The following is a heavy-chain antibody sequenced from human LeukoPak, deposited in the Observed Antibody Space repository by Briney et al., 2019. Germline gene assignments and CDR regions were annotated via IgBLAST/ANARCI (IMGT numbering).Heavy chain of an antibody. CDR1: GFSFSYFW. Sequence: GGSLRLSCAASGFSFSYFWMSWVRQAPGKGLQWVANIKQDGTEKYYVDSVKGRFTISRDNAKNSVYLQMNSLRAEDTAVYYCARDGESSSWDKWGQGTLVTVSS. V-gene: IGHV3-7*01. J-gene: IGHJ4*02. D-gene: IGHD6-13*01. CDR2: IKQDGTEK. CDR3: ARDGESSSWDK.